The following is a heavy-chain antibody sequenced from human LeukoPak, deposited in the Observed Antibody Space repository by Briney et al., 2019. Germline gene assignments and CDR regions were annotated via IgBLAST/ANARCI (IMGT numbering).Heavy chain of an antibody. V-gene: IGHV3-30*02. D-gene: IGHD6-19*01. CDR3: AKHVSSGWSNFDY. CDR1: GFTVNIYG. CDR2: IRYDGSNK. J-gene: IGHJ4*02. Sequence: GGSLRLSCAASGFTVNIYGMHWVRQAPGKGLEWVSFIRYDGSNKYYADSVKGRFTISRDTSKNTLYLQMNSLRAEDTAVYYCAKHVSSGWSNFDYWGQGTLVTVSS.